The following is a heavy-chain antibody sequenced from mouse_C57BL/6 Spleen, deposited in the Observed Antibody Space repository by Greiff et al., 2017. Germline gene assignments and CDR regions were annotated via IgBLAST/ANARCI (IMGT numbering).Heavy chain of an antibody. D-gene: IGHD2-1*01. CDR1: GYTFTSYW. J-gene: IGHJ1*03. CDR3: ARYGAIYYGNGYWYFDV. Sequence: QVQLQQPGTELVKPGASVKLSCKASGYTFTSYWMHWVKQRPGQGLEWIGNFHPSNGGTNYNEKFKSKATLTVDKSSSTAYMQLSSLTSEDSAVYYCARYGAIYYGNGYWYFDVWGTGTTVTVSS. V-gene: IGHV1-53*01. CDR2: FHPSNGGT.